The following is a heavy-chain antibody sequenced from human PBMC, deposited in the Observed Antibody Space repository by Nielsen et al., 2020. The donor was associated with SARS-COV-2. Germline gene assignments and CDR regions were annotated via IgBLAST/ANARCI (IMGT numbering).Heavy chain of an antibody. CDR1: GGSFSGYY. CDR2: INHSGST. Sequence: SETLSLTCAVYGGSFSGYYWSWIRQPPGKGLEWIGEINHSGSTNYNPSLKSRATISVDTSKNQFSLKLSSVTAADTAVYYCARGQLRYFNWLLYPSPQFDYWGQGTLVTVSS. J-gene: IGHJ4*02. CDR3: ARGQLRYFNWLLYPSPQFDY. V-gene: IGHV4-34*01. D-gene: IGHD3-9*01.